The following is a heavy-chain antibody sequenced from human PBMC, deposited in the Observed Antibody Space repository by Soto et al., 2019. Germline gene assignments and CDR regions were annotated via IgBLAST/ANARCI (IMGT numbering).Heavy chain of an antibody. D-gene: IGHD3-10*01. CDR1: GYTFTGYY. J-gene: IGHJ4*02. Sequence: ASVKVSCKASGYTFTGYYMHWVRQAPGQGLEWMGWINPNSGGTNYAQKFQGRVTMTRDTSISTAYMELSRLRSDDTAVYYCARAKTYYYGSGSYYNTPSRFDYWGQGALVTVSS. V-gene: IGHV1-2*02. CDR2: INPNSGGT. CDR3: ARAKTYYYGSGSYYNTPSRFDY.